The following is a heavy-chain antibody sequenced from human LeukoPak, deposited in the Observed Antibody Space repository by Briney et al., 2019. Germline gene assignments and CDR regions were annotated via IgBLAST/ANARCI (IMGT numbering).Heavy chain of an antibody. J-gene: IGHJ5*02. CDR1: GGSISSSSYY. V-gene: IGHV4-39*07. D-gene: IGHD4-17*01. Sequence: SETLSLTCTVSGGSISSSSYYWGWIRQPPGKGLEWIGSIYYSGSTYYNPSLKSRVTISVDTSKNQFSLKLSSVTAADTAVYYCARGLTYYGAWGQGTLVTVSS. CDR3: ARGLTYYGA. CDR2: IYYSGST.